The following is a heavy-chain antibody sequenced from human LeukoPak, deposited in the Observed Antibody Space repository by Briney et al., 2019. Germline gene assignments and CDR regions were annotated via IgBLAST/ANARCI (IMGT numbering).Heavy chain of an antibody. J-gene: IGHJ6*02. CDR1: GFAFNTYA. Sequence: GTSLRLSCAASGFAFNTYAMHWVRQAPGKGLEWVTLIWHDGSHKFYIDSVRGRFTISRDISKNTVYLQMNGLRAEDTAVYYCARAGTMGNYYYGMDVWGQGTTVTVSS. D-gene: IGHD3-10*01. V-gene: IGHV3-33*01. CDR3: ARAGTMGNYYYGMDV. CDR2: IWHDGSHK.